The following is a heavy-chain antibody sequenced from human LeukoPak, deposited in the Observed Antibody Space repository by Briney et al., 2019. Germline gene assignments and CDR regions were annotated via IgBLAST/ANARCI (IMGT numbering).Heavy chain of an antibody. D-gene: IGHD5-12*01. J-gene: IGHJ6*02. CDR1: GFTFSSYG. CDR2: ISYDGSNK. Sequence: PGGSLRLSCAASGFTFSSYGMHWVRQAPGKGLEWVAVISYDGSNKYYADSVKGRFTISRDNSKNTLYLQMNSLRAEDTAVYYCAKDRVATRHYYGMDVWGQGTTVTVSS. CDR3: AKDRVATRHYYGMDV. V-gene: IGHV3-30*18.